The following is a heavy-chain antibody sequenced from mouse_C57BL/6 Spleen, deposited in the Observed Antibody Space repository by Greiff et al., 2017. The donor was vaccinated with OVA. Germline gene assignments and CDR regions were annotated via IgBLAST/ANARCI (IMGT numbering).Heavy chain of an antibody. CDR3: ARRYDYDGVYAMDY. Sequence: QVQLQQPGAELVKPGASVKLSCKASGYTFTSYWMQWVKQRPGQGLEWIGEIDPSDSYTNYNQKFKGKATLTVDTSSSTAYMQLSSLTSEDSAVYYCARRYDYDGVYAMDYWGQGTSVTVSS. J-gene: IGHJ4*01. CDR2: IDPSDSYT. CDR1: GYTFTSYW. V-gene: IGHV1-50*01. D-gene: IGHD2-4*01.